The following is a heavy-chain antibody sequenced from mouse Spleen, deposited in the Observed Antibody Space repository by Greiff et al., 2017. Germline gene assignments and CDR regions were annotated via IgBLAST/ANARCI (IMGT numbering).Heavy chain of an antibody. J-gene: IGHJ4*01. CDR1: GYTFTSYW. D-gene: IGHD2-4*01. CDR2: IDPSDSYT. Sequence: VQLQQPGAELVKPGASVKLSCKASGYTFTSYWMQWVKQRPGQGLEWIGEIDPSDSYTNYNQKFKGKATLTVDTSSSTAYMQLSSLTSEDSAVYYCARKEYDYYYAMDYWGQGTSVTVSS. V-gene: IGHV1-50*01. CDR3: ARKEYDYYYAMDY.